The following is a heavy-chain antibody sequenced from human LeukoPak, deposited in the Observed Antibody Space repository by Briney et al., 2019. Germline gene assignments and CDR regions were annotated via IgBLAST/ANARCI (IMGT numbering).Heavy chain of an antibody. CDR1: GFDLSGYY. V-gene: IGHV3-11*01. J-gene: IGHJ4*01. Sequence: PGGSLRLSCVVSGFDLSGYYMSWIRQAPGKGLEWISYISSSGGKIYFADSVKGRFTMSRDNAGGSLYLQMNSLTADDTAIYYCARRRDYFDYSGQGTLVTVSS. CDR2: ISSSGGKI. CDR3: ARRRDYFDY.